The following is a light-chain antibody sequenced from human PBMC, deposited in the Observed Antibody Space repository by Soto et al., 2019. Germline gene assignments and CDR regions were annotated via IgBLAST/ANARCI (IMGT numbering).Light chain of an antibody. Sequence: EIVLTQSPGTRSSSPGERATLSCRASQSVSSSYLAWYQQKPGQAPRILIYGASSRATGIPDRFIGGGSGTDFNLTIRRLEPEDFGMYYCQQYGSLPFTCGPGTKGDI. V-gene: IGKV3-20*01. CDR1: QSVSSSY. CDR2: GAS. CDR3: QQYGSLPFT. J-gene: IGKJ3*01.